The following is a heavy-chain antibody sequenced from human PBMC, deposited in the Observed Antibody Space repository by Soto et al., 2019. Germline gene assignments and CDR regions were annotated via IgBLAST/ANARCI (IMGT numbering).Heavy chain of an antibody. J-gene: IGHJ3*02. V-gene: IGHV3-48*01. Sequence: GGSLRLSCAASGFTFSSYSMNWVRQAPGKGLEWVSYIISSSSTIYYADSVKGRFTISRDNAKNSLYLQMNSLRAEDTAVYYCARDDSSGGAFDIWGQGTRVTVSS. CDR1: GFTFSSYS. CDR3: ARDDSSGGAFDI. CDR2: IISSSSTI. D-gene: IGHD6-19*01.